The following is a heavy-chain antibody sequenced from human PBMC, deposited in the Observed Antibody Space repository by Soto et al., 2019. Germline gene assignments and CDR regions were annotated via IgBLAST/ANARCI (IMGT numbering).Heavy chain of an antibody. CDR2: INPNSGGT. J-gene: IGHJ6*02. V-gene: IGHV1-2*04. CDR1: GYTVTGYY. D-gene: IGHD6-13*01. CDR3: AKGTYSSSPCYYYHGMDV. Sequence: ASLKVSCKASGYTVTGYYMHWVRQAPGQGREGMGGINPNSGGTNYAQKCQGWVTMTRDTSISTAYMELSRLRSDDTAVYYCAKGTYSSSPCYYYHGMDVWGQGTTVTVTS.